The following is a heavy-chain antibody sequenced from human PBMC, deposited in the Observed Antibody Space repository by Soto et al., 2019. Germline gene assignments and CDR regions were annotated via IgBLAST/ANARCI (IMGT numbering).Heavy chain of an antibody. J-gene: IGHJ4*02. CDR3: AKGPYDILTGYYDY. D-gene: IGHD3-9*01. Sequence: GGSLRLSCAASGFTFSSYAMSWVRQAPGKGLEWVSAISGSGGSTYYADSVKGRFTISRDNSKNTLYLQMNSLRAEDTAVYYCAKGPYDILTGYYDYWGQGTLVTVSS. V-gene: IGHV3-23*01. CDR2: ISGSGGST. CDR1: GFTFSSYA.